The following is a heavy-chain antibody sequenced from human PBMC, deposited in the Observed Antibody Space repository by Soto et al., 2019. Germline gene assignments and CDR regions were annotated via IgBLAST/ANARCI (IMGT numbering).Heavy chain of an antibody. Sequence: PSETLSLTCAVSSGSISSSNWWSWVRQPPGKGLEWIGEIYHSGSTNYNPSLKSRVTISVDKSKNQFSLKLSSVTAADTAVYYCARSLGSLGYCSGGSCPTQGYFDYWGQGTLVTVSS. J-gene: IGHJ4*02. D-gene: IGHD2-15*01. V-gene: IGHV4-4*02. CDR3: ARSLGSLGYCSGGSCPTQGYFDY. CDR2: IYHSGST. CDR1: SGSISSSNW.